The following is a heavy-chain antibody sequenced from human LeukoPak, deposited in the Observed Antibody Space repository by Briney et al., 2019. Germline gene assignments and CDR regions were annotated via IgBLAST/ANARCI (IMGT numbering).Heavy chain of an antibody. D-gene: IGHD2-2*01. CDR3: ARELLPAVTEGWFDP. CDR1: GYTFTGYY. V-gene: IGHV1-2*02. CDR2: INPNSGGT. J-gene: IGHJ5*02. Sequence: ASVTVSCKASGYTFTGYYMHWVRQAPGQGLEWMGWINPNSGGTNYAQKFQGRATMTRDTSISTAYMELSSLTSDDTAVYYCARELLPAVTEGWFDPWGQGTLVTVSS.